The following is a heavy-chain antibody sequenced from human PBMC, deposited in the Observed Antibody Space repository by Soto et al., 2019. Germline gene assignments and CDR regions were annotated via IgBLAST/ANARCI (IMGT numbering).Heavy chain of an antibody. CDR3: SKDSGSSTIPAA. J-gene: IGHJ5*02. D-gene: IGHD1-26*01. CDR1: GYTFSDTA. V-gene: IGHV3-73*02. CDR2: VAAKNENYVT. Sequence: EVQLVESGGGLVQPGGSLKLSCAASGYTFSDTALHWVRQASGKGLEWVARVAAKNENYVTTYAASVQGRCSLSRADSQNSAYLLMNSLKTEATSIYYCSKDSGSSTIPAALGQGTLVTVSS.